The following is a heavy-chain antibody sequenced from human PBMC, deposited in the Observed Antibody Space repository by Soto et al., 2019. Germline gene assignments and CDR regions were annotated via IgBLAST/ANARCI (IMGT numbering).Heavy chain of an antibody. V-gene: IGHV3-30*18. CDR2: ISYDGSNK. J-gene: IGHJ4*02. CDR1: GFTFSSYG. Sequence: GGSLRLSCAASGFTFSSYGMHWVRQAPGKGLEWVAVISYDGSNKYYADSVKGRFTISRDNSKNTLYLQMNSLRAEDTAVYYCAKVAAAAGTQRIDYWGQGTLVTVSS. D-gene: IGHD6-13*01. CDR3: AKVAAAAGTQRIDY.